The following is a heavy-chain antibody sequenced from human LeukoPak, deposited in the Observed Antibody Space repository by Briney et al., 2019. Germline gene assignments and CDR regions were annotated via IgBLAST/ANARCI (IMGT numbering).Heavy chain of an antibody. CDR1: GFTFSDYY. CDR3: VKDSYDNTGYEYFQH. Sequence: GGSLRLSCAASGFTFSDYYMSWIRQAPGKGLECVSGISSNGGSTYYADSVKGRFTISRDNSKNTLYLQMSSLRAEDTAVYYCVKDSYDNTGYEYFQHWGQGTLVTGSS. D-gene: IGHD3-22*01. J-gene: IGHJ1*01. V-gene: IGHV3-64D*08. CDR2: ISSNGGST.